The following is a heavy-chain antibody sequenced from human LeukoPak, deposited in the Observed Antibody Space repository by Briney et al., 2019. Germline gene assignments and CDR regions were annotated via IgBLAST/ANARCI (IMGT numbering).Heavy chain of an antibody. Sequence: SVKVSCKASGYTFTSYGISWVRQAPGQGLEGMGWISAYNRNTNYAQKPQGRVTMTTETSTSTAYMELRSLRSDATAVYYCAYTVVVPAAYFFDYWGQGTLVTVSS. V-gene: IGHV1-18*01. CDR2: ISAYNRNT. J-gene: IGHJ4*02. D-gene: IGHD2-2*01. CDR1: GYTFTSYG. CDR3: AYTVVVPAAYFFDY.